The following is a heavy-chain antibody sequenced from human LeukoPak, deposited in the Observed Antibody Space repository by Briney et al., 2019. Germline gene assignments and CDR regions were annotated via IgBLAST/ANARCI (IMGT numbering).Heavy chain of an antibody. D-gene: IGHD3-9*01. CDR2: ISGSGGST. CDR1: GFTFSSYA. Sequence: GGSLRLSCAASGFTFSSYAMSWVRQAPWKGLEWVSAISGSGGSTYYADSVKGRFTISRDNSKNTLYLQMNSLRAEDTAVYYCAKGLASYDILTGYFDYWGQGTLVTVSS. CDR3: AKGLASYDILTGYFDY. J-gene: IGHJ4*02. V-gene: IGHV3-23*01.